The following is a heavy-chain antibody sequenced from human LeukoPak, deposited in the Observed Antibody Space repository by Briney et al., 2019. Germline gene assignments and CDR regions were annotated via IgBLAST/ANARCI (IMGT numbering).Heavy chain of an antibody. J-gene: IGHJ4*02. V-gene: IGHV3-23*01. CDR2: TSGNGGST. Sequence: GGSLRLSCAASGFTFSPYAMSWVRQPPGKGLEWVSSTSGNGGSTYYSDSVKGRFTISRDNSKNTLYLQMNSLRAEDTAVYYCADSSWFNFDYWGQGTLVTVSS. CDR3: ADSSWFNFDY. CDR1: GFTFSPYA. D-gene: IGHD6-13*01.